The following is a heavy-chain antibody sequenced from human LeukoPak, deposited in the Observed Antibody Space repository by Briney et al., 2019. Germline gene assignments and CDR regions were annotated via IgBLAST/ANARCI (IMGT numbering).Heavy chain of an antibody. CDR2: VSGSGGST. CDR3: AKGARLALEYYYMDV. V-gene: IGHV3-23*01. CDR1: GFTFSSYA. J-gene: IGHJ6*03. D-gene: IGHD5-12*01. Sequence: PGGSLRLSCAASGFTFSSYAMSWVRQAPGKGLEWVSGVSGSGGSTYYADSVKGRFTISRDNSKNTLYLQMNSLRAEDTAVYYCAKGARLALEYYYMDVWGKGTTVTVSS.